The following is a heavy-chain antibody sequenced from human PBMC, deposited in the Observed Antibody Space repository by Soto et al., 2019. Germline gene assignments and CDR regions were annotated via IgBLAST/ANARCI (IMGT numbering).Heavy chain of an antibody. D-gene: IGHD3-10*01. CDR1: GYTFTSYY. J-gene: IGHJ4*02. V-gene: IGHV1-46*01. CDR3: ARGSGSGSYREH. Sequence: VASVKVSCKASGYTFTSYYMHWVRQAPGQGLEWMGIINPNDGGTNYAQKFQGRVTMTRDTSTSTVYMELSSLRSEDTALYYCARGSGSGSYREHWGQGTLVTVSS. CDR2: INPNDGGT.